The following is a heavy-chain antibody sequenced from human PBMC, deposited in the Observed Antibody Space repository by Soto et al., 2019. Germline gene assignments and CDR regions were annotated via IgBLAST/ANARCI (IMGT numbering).Heavy chain of an antibody. D-gene: IGHD2-2*01. Sequence: ASVKVSCKASGYTFTSYAMHWVRQAPGQRLEWMGWINAGNGNTKYSQKFQGRVTITRDTSASTAYMELSSLRSEDTAVYYCARSVVVTAAMDPNDNWFDPWGQGTLVTVYS. J-gene: IGHJ5*02. V-gene: IGHV1-3*01. CDR1: GYTFTSYA. CDR3: ARSVVVTAAMDPNDNWFDP. CDR2: INAGNGNT.